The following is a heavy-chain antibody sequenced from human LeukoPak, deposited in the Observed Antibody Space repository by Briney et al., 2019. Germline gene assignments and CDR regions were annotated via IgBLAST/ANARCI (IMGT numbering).Heavy chain of an antibody. CDR2: KSYDGSNK. CDR1: GFTFSSYG. D-gene: IGHD5-24*01. Sequence: GGSLRLSCAASGFTFSSYGMHWVRQAPGKGLEWVAVKSYDGSNKYYADSVKGRFTISRDNSKNTLYLQMNSLRAEDTAVYYCARDGYNYVSRFAFDIWGQGTMATVSS. V-gene: IGHV3-30*03. CDR3: ARDGYNYVSRFAFDI. J-gene: IGHJ3*02.